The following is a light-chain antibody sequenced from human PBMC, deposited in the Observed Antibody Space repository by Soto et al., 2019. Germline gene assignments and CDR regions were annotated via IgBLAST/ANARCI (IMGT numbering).Light chain of an antibody. V-gene: IGKV3-15*01. CDR3: QQYNNWSPWT. CDR2: GAS. J-gene: IGKJ1*01. Sequence: EIVMTQSPATLSVSPGERATLSCRASQSVSSNLAWYQQKPGQAPRLLIYGASTRATGIPARFSGSRSWTELTLPISSLQSEDFAVYYCQQYNNWSPWTFGQGTKVAIK. CDR1: QSVSSN.